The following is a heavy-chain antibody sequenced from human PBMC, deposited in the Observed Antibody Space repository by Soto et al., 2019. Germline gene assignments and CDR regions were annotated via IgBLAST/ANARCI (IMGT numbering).Heavy chain of an antibody. V-gene: IGHV3-30-3*01. J-gene: IGHJ4*02. CDR1: GFTFSSYA. Sequence: ESVGGVVQPGRSLRLSCAGSGFTFSSYAMHWVRQAPGKGLEWVAVISYDGSNKYFADSVKGRFTISRDNSKNTLYLQMNSLRGEDTAVYYCARGPSSLTRFDYWGQGTLVTVSS. CDR3: ARGPSSLTRFDY. CDR2: ISYDGSNK. D-gene: IGHD6-19*01.